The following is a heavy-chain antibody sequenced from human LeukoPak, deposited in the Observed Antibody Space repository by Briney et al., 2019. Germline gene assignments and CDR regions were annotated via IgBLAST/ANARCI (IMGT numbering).Heavy chain of an antibody. CDR1: GGSITINTYY. CDR2: FHYSGGT. CDR3: ARHVYANKIDS. D-gene: IGHD2-2*01. V-gene: IGHV4-39*01. J-gene: IGHJ4*02. Sequence: SETPSLTCAVSGGSITINTYYWAWFRQPPGRGLEWIGTFHYSGGTYYNPSFKSRVILSVDTSKNQFSLNLSSVTATDTAVYYCARHVYANKIDSWGQGILVTVSS.